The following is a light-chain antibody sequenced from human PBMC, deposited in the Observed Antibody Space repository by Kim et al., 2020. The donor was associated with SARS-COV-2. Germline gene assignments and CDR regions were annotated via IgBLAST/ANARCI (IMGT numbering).Light chain of an antibody. V-gene: IGLV1-40*01. Sequence: RVTISCTRSNSSSGAGFDVHWYHQVPGAAPKLIMYGDTNRPPGVPARFSGSKSGISASPAITGLQAEDEGDYYCQSYDSKLSPKVFGGGTQLTVL. J-gene: IGLJ2*01. CDR3: QSYDSKLSPKV. CDR2: GDT. CDR1: NSSSGAGFD.